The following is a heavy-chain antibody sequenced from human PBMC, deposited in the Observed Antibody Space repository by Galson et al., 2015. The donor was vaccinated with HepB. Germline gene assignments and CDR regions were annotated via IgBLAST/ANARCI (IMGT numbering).Heavy chain of an antibody. J-gene: IGHJ4*02. CDR1: GFTFGDYG. CDR3: TAFWDYSGWVLIPRVDH. D-gene: IGHD6-19*01. V-gene: IGHV3-49*03. Sequence: SLRLSCAGSGFTFGDYGVSWFRQAPGQGLEWIGFIRSKTYGETTEHDASLRGRFTISRDVSKNMGYLQMNSLKTEDTGVYYCTAFWDYSGWVLIPRVDHWGQGTLVTVSS. CDR2: IRSKTYGETT.